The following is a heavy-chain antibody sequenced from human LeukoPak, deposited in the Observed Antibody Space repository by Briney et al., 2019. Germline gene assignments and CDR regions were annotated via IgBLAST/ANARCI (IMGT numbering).Heavy chain of an antibody. CDR3: ARDARTTVTTGLLDPDLYYGMDV. CDR1: GYTFTSYG. Sequence: ASVKVSCKASGYTFTSYGISWVRQAPGQGLEWMGWISAYNGNTNYAQKLQGRVTMTTDTSTSTAYMELRSLGSDDTAVYYCARDARTTVTTGLLDPDLYYGMDVWGQGTTVTVSS. D-gene: IGHD4-17*01. J-gene: IGHJ6*02. V-gene: IGHV1-18*01. CDR2: ISAYNGNT.